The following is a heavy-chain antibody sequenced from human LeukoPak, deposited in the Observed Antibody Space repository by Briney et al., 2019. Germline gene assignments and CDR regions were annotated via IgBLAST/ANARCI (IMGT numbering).Heavy chain of an antibody. CDR3: ARDPTYGVVVAAALHYYYYMDV. D-gene: IGHD2-15*01. V-gene: IGHV3-7*01. Sequence: PGGSLRLSCAASGFTFSSYWMSWVRQAQGKGLEWVANIKQDESEKYYVDSVNRRFTISRDNAKNSLYLQMNSLIAEDTAVYYCARDPTYGVVVAAALHYYYYMDVWGKGSTVTVSS. CDR1: GFTFSSYW. J-gene: IGHJ6*03. CDR2: IKQDESEK.